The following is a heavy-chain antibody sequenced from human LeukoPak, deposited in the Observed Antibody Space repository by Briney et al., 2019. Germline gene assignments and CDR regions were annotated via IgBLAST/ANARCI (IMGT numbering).Heavy chain of an antibody. CDR3: ASSPGYSGPFDY. J-gene: IGHJ4*02. D-gene: IGHD2-15*01. CDR2: INHSGST. Sequence: SETLSLTCAVYGGSFSGYYWSWIRQPPGKGLEWIGEINHSGSTNYNPSLKSRVTISEDTSKNQFSLKLSSVTAADTAVYYCASSPGYSGPFDYWGQGTLVTVSS. CDR1: GGSFSGYY. V-gene: IGHV4-34*01.